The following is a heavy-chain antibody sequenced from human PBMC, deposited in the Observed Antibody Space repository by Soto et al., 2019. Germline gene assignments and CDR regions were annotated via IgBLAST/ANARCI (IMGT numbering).Heavy chain of an antibody. CDR1: GYTFTSYA. CDR3: ARVSGWYFLDY. CDR2: INAGNGNT. Sequence: ASVKVSCKASGYTFTSYAMHWVRQAPGQRLEWMGWINAGNGNTKYSQKFQGRVTFTRDTSASTAYMELSSLRPEDTAVYYCARVSGWYFLDYWGQGTLVTVSS. J-gene: IGHJ4*02. V-gene: IGHV1-3*01. D-gene: IGHD6-19*01.